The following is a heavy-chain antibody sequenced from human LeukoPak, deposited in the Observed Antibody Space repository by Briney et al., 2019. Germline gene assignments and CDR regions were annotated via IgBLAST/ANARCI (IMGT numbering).Heavy chain of an antibody. D-gene: IGHD2-8*01. CDR2: IFPDDSDT. Sequence: GESLKISCKGSGYRFIDYWIGWVRQVPGKGLEWIGIIFPDDSDTQYSPSFQGQVTILVDKSNSTAFLQWNSLKASDTAMYYCVKRSRQFELMWGHAYDMWGQGTMVTVSS. CDR1: GYRFIDYW. J-gene: IGHJ3*02. V-gene: IGHV5-51*01. CDR3: VKRSRQFELMWGHAYDM.